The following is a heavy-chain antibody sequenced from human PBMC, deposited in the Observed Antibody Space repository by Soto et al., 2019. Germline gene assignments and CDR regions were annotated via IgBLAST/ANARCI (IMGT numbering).Heavy chain of an antibody. V-gene: IGHV1-3*01. CDR2: INAGNGNT. CDR3: ARDQWVGAASDHYYYCYCMDV. Sequence: QVHLVQTGAEVKKPGASVKVSCKASGYNFTSYAMHWVRQAPGQRLAWMGWINAGNGNTKYSQKLQGRVTITRDTSASGAYMDPSSLRAQDTAVYYCARDQWVGAASDHYYYCYCMDVWGQGTTVTVSS. J-gene: IGHJ6*02. CDR1: GYNFTSYA. D-gene: IGHD6-19*01.